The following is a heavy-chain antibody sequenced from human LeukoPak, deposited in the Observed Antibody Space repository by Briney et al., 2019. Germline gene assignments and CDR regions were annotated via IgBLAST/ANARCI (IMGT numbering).Heavy chain of an antibody. CDR2: INHSGST. V-gene: IGHV4-34*01. D-gene: IGHD1-1*01. CDR3: ARNDRRTFDY. Sequence: SETLSLTCAVYGGSFSGYYWSWIRQPPGKGLEWIGEINHSGSTNYNPSLKSRVTISVDTSKNQFSLKLSSVTAADTAVYYCARNDRRTFDYWGQGTLVTVSS. J-gene: IGHJ4*02. CDR1: GGSFSGYY.